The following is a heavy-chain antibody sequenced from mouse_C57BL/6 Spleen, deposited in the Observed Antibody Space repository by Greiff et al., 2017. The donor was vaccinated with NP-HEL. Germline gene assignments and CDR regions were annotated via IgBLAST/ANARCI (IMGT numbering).Heavy chain of an antibody. CDR3: ARRDYGSRYFDV. CDR2: IYPRSGNT. V-gene: IGHV1-81*01. J-gene: IGHJ1*03. CDR1: GYTFTSYG. Sequence: QVQLQQSGAELARPGASVKLSCKASGYTFTSYGISWVKQRTGQGLEWIGEIYPRSGNTYYNEKFKGKATLTADKSSSTAYMELRSLISEDSAVYFCARRDYGSRYFDVWGTGTTVTVSS. D-gene: IGHD1-1*01.